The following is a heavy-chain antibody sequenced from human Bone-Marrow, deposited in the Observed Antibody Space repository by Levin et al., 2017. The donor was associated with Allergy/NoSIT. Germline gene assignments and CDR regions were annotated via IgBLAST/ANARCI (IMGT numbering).Heavy chain of an antibody. CDR2: VYEDGGST. V-gene: IGHV4-38-2*02. Sequence: PSETLSLTCSVSGDSISSGHYWAWIRQSPGKGLACLGRVYEDGGSTFYNPTLKTRVTISLDRSRNQVLLRLTSVTAADTAVYYCARGSPGGDFWSGYYKGYYFDRWGQGSLITVS. D-gene: IGHD3-3*01. J-gene: IGHJ4*02. CDR1: GDSISSGHY. CDR3: ARGSPGGDFWSGYYKGYYFDR.